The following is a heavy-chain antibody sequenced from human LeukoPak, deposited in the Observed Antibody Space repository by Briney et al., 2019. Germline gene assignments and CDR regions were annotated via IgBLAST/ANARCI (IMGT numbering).Heavy chain of an antibody. J-gene: IGHJ4*02. CDR1: GDSINSLDL. Sequence: SETLSLTCTVSGDSINSLDLWSWVRQPPGKGLEWIGEMYLSGTTHSNPSVKSRVTISIDKSKNQFSLKLSSVTAADTAVYYCARLGLFNYWGQGTLVTVSS. CDR3: ARLGLFNY. V-gene: IGHV4-4*02. D-gene: IGHD2-21*01. CDR2: MYLSGTT.